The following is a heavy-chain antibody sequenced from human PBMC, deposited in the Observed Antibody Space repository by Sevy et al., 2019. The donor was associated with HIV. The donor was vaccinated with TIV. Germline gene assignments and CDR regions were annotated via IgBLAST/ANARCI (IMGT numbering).Heavy chain of an antibody. CDR2: ISPSGGST. V-gene: IGHV1-46*01. J-gene: IGHJ6*02. CDR3: AQGIAAAGPYYYYGMDV. CDR1: GYTFTRYY. D-gene: IGHD6-13*01. Sequence: ASVKVSCKASGYTFTRYYMHWVRQAPGQVLEWMGIISPSGGSTSYALKFQGRVTMTRDTSTSTVYMELNSLRSEDTAVFYCAQGIAAAGPYYYYGMDVWGQGTTVTVSS.